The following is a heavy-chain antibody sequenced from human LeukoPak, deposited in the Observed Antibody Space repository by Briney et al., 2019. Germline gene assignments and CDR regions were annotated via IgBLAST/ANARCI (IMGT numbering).Heavy chain of an antibody. CDR3: AREGRYYGSGSHRNGFDI. J-gene: IGHJ3*02. CDR1: GFTFSYFE. Sequence: GGSLRLSCAASGFTFSYFEMNWVRQAPGKGLELVSYISSSGSPKYYADSVKGRFTISRDNAKNSLYLQMNSLTAEDTAIYYCAREGRYYGSGSHRNGFDIWGQGTMVTVSS. V-gene: IGHV3-48*03. D-gene: IGHD3-10*01. CDR2: ISSSGSPK.